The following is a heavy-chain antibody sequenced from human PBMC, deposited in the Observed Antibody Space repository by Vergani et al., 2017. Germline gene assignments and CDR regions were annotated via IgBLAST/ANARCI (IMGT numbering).Heavy chain of an antibody. J-gene: IGHJ5*02. D-gene: IGHD3-10*01. CDR3: ARAGVRGVTSNWFDP. CDR1: GYPFTSYY. CDR2: INPSGGST. V-gene: IGHV1-46*01. Sequence: QVQLVQSGAEVKKPGASVKVSCKASGYPFTSYYMHWVRQAPGQGLEWMGIINPSGGSTSYAQKFQGRVTMTRDTSTSTVYMELRSLRSEDTAVYYCARAGVRGVTSNWFDPWGQGTLVTVSS.